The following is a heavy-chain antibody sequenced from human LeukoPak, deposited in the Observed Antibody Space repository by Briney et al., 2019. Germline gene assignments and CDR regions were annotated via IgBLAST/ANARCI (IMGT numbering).Heavy chain of an antibody. J-gene: IGHJ4*02. V-gene: IGHV3-43*02. CDR3: AKGGSGWSYYFDS. D-gene: IGHD6-19*01. Sequence: GGSLRLSCAASGFTFDDYAMHWVRQAPGKGLEWVSLISGDGGSTYYADSVKGRFTISRDNSKNSLYLQMNSLSTEDTALYYCAKGGSGWSYYFDSWGQGTLVTVSS. CDR1: GFTFDDYA. CDR2: ISGDGGST.